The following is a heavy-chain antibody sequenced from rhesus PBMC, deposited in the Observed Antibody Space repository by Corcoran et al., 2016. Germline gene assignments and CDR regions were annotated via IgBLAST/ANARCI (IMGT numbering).Heavy chain of an antibody. Sequence: QVQLQESGPRVVKPSETLSLTCAVSGGSISSGYYYWSWIRQPPGKGLEWIGYITYSWSTSYNPSLKSRVTISRDTSKNQFSLKLSSVTAADTAVYYCASLYGYYFDYWGQGVLVTVSS. D-gene: IGHD3-9*01. CDR3: ASLYGYYFDY. CDR2: ITYSWST. V-gene: IGHV4-122*02. J-gene: IGHJ4*01. CDR1: GGSISSGYYY.